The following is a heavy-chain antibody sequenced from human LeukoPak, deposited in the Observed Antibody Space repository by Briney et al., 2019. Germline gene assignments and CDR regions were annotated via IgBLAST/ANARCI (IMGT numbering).Heavy chain of an antibody. D-gene: IGHD6-19*01. V-gene: IGHV3-23*01. Sequence: GGSLRLSCAASGFTFSSHLMHWVRQAPGKGLVWVSRISGIDTFYADSVKGRFTISRDNSKNTLYLQMISLRAEDTAVYYCTKDAPDSGGWFFFDSWGQGTLVTVSS. CDR3: TKDAPDSGGWFFFDS. CDR2: ISGIDT. CDR1: GFTFSSHL. J-gene: IGHJ4*02.